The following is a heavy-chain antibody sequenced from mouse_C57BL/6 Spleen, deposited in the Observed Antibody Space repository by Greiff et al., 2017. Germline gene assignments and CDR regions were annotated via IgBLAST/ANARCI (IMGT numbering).Heavy chain of an antibody. Sequence: QVHVKQSGAELVKPGASVKLSCKASGYTFPEYTIHWVKQRSGQGLEWIGWFYPGSGSIKYNEKFKDKATLTADKSSSTVYMELSRLTSEDSAVYFCARRKDVTDGYYWYFDVWGTGTTVTVSS. CDR1: GYTFPEYT. J-gene: IGHJ1*03. CDR3: ARRKDVTDGYYWYFDV. D-gene: IGHD2-3*01. CDR2: FYPGSGSI. V-gene: IGHV1-62-2*01.